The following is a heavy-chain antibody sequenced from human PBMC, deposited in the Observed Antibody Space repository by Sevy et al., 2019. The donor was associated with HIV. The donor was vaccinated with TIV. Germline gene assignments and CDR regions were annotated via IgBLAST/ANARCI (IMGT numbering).Heavy chain of an antibody. J-gene: IGHJ4*02. Sequence: GGSLRLSCAASEFTISTCARSWVRQAPGKGLQWVSSIGGSDGHTYYADSVKGRFTISRDTSKNTLYLQMNSLRVEDTAVYFCAKSSQEWLIREYWGQGTLVTVSS. CDR1: EFTISTCA. D-gene: IGHD6-19*01. CDR2: IGGSDGHT. V-gene: IGHV3-23*01. CDR3: AKSSQEWLIREY.